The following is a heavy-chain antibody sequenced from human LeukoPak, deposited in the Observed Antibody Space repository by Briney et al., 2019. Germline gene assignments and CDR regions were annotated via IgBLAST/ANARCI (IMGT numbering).Heavy chain of an antibody. V-gene: IGHV3-30*03. Sequence: GGSLRLSCAASGLTFNHYGMHWVRQAPGKGLEWLAIISYNGNNKYHADPVKGRFTISRDNSKNTLYLQMNSLRAEDTAVYYCARISGYSYGIDYWGQGTLVTVSS. CDR1: GLTFNHYG. J-gene: IGHJ4*02. D-gene: IGHD5-18*01. CDR3: ARISGYSYGIDY. CDR2: ISYNGNNK.